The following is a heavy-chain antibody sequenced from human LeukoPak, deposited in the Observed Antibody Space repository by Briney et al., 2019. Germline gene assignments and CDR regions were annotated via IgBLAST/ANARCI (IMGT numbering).Heavy chain of an antibody. Sequence: ASVKVSCKSSGGTFSSYTISWVRQAPGQGLEWMGRIIPILGIANYAHKFKGRITITADKSTSTAYMELSSLRSEDPAVYYCASTVTAAGTQHFDYWGQGTLVTVSS. CDR3: ASTVTAAGTQHFDY. J-gene: IGHJ4*02. D-gene: IGHD6-13*01. CDR1: GGTFSSYT. CDR2: IIPILGIA. V-gene: IGHV1-69*02.